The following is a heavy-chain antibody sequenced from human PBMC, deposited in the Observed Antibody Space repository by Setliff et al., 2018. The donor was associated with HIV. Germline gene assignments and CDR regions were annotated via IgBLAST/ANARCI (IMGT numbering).Heavy chain of an antibody. J-gene: IGHJ6*02. CDR3: ATGGMAAAGPGGGHGLDV. CDR2: TRNKANGYIT. Sequence: PGGSLRLSCAVSGFTLSDYYMDWVRQAPGKGLEWVGRTRNKANGYITEYGASVQGRFTISRDNSKDSLYLRMKSLRAEDTALYYCATGGMAAAGPGGGHGLDVWGQGTTVTVSS. CDR1: GFTLSDYY. V-gene: IGHV3-72*01. D-gene: IGHD6-13*01.